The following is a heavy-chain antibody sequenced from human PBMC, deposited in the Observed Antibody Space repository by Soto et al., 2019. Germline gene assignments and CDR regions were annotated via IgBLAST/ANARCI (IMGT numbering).Heavy chain of an antibody. J-gene: IGHJ4*02. V-gene: IGHV3-53*01. Sequence: EVQLVESGGGLIQPGGSLRLSCAASGFTVSSNYMSWVRQAPGKGLYWVSVLYRGGSKYYADSVKGRFTISRDNSKNTLYLQMNSLRAEDTAVYFCARGLSSGWGIGRYYFDYWGQGTLVTVSS. CDR2: LYRGGSK. CDR3: ARGLSSGWGIGRYYFDY. CDR1: GFTVSSNY. D-gene: IGHD6-19*01.